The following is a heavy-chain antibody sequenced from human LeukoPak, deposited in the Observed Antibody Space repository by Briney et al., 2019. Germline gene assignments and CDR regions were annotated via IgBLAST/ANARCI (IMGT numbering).Heavy chain of an antibody. V-gene: IGHV3-74*01. CDR2: INSDGSST. J-gene: IGHJ4*02. CDR1: GFTFSSYW. CDR3: ARDRHKLVDTVAGTLDY. Sequence: GGSLRLSCAASGFTFSSYWMHWVRQAPGKGLVWVSRINSDGSSTSYADSVKGRFTISRDNAKNSLYLQMNSLRAEDTAVYYCARDRHKLVDTVAGTLDYWGQGTLVTVSS. D-gene: IGHD6-19*01.